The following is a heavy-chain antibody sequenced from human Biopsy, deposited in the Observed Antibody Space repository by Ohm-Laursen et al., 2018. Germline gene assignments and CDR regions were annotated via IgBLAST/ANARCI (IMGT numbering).Heavy chain of an antibody. V-gene: IGHV1-69*06. CDR3: ARDALLPGVGGMDV. CDR1: GGTFSDYA. Sequence: SVKVSCKVPGGTFSDYAISWARQAPGQGLEWMGGVTPIFGTSNHALKFQGRVTITADKSTSTAYMELNSLRSDDTAMYYCARDALLPGVGGMDVWGQGTTVTVSS. J-gene: IGHJ6*02. D-gene: IGHD3-10*01. CDR2: VTPIFGTS.